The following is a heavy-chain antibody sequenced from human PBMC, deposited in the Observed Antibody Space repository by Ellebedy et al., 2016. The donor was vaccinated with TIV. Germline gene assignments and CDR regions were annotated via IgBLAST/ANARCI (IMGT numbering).Heavy chain of an antibody. V-gene: IGHV4-59*11. CDR2: IYDTGVT. D-gene: IGHD3-22*01. CDR1: GGSLSSHF. J-gene: IGHJ3*02. CDR3: AREGGDDSSGFNAFDI. Sequence: MPGGSLRLSCTVSGGSLSSHFWSWIRQPPRKGLEWIGRIYDTGVTNYSPSLKSRVTMSIDTSKNQFSLKLRSVTAADTAVYYCAREGGDDSSGFNAFDIWGQGTMVTVSS.